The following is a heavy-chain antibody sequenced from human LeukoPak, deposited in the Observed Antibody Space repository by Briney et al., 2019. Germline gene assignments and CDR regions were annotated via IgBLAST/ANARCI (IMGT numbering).Heavy chain of an antibody. V-gene: IGHV5-51*01. Sequence: HGESLKISCKGSGYSFTIYWIGWVRQMPGKGLEWMGIIYPGDSDARYSPSFQGQVTIAADKSISTAYLQGSSLKAPDIAIYYWARRDSASGYIDYWGQGTLVTVSS. J-gene: IGHJ4*02. CDR2: IYPGDSDA. D-gene: IGHD2-15*01. CDR1: GYSFTIYW. CDR3: ARRDSASGYIDY.